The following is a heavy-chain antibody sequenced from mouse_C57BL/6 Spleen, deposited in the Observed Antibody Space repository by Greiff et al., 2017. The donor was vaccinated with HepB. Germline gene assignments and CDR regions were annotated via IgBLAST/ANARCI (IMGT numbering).Heavy chain of an antibody. V-gene: IGHV1-69*01. J-gene: IGHJ2*01. Sequence: QVQLQQPGAELVMPGASVKLSCKASGYTFTSYWMHWVKQRPGQGLEWIGEIDPSDSYTNYNQKFKGKSTLTVDKSSSTAYMQLSSLTSEDSAVYYCARGHYYGSREGYYFDYWGQGTTLTVSS. CDR2: IDPSDSYT. D-gene: IGHD1-1*01. CDR1: GYTFTSYW. CDR3: ARGHYYGSREGYYFDY.